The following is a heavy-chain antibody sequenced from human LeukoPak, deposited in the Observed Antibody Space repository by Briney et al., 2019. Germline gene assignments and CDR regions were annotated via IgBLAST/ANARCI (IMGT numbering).Heavy chain of an antibody. CDR2: IYYSGST. V-gene: IGHV4-31*03. CDR3: ATNEYNWNYKGAFDI. D-gene: IGHD1-7*01. CDR1: GGSISSGGYY. J-gene: IGHJ3*02. Sequence: SETLSLTCTVSGGSISSGGYYWSWIRQRPGKGLEWIGYIYYSGSTYYNPSLKSRVTISVDTSKNQFSLKLSSVTAADTAVYYCATNEYNWNYKGAFDIWGQGTMVTVSS.